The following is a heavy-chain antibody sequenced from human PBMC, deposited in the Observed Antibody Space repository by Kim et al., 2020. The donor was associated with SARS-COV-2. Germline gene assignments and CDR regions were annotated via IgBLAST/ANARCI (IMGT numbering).Heavy chain of an antibody. CDR3: TGDGGWNSIDF. J-gene: IGHJ4*01. V-gene: IGHV3-7*03. D-gene: IGHD6-19*01. CDR2: TNQDGSDK. CDR1: GFTFSNYW. Sequence: GGSLRLSCAASGFTFSNYWMAWVRQAPGKGLEWVANTNQDGSDKYYMDSVRGRFTISRDNAKNSLYLQMNSLRVEDTAMYYCTGDGGWNSIDFWGYGIL.